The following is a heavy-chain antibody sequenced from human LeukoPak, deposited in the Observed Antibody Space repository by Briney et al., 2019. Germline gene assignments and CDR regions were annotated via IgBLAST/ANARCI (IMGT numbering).Heavy chain of an antibody. J-gene: IGHJ4*02. Sequence: SETLSLTCTVSGGSISSGSYYWSWIRQPAGKGLEWIGRIYTSGSTNYNPSLKSRVTISVDTSENQFSLKLSSVTAADTAVYYCARFDYGDGFDYWGQGTLVTVSS. D-gene: IGHD4-17*01. CDR3: ARFDYGDGFDY. CDR2: IYTSGST. CDR1: GGSISSGSYY. V-gene: IGHV4-61*02.